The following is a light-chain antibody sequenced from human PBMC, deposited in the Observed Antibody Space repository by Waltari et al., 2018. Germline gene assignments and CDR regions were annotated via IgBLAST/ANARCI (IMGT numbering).Light chain of an antibody. CDR2: EDN. J-gene: IGLJ2*01. Sequence: QSALTQPASVSGSPGQSIPISCTGTSRDVGSYNLVSWYQQDPGKAPKLMIYEDNKRPSGVSNRFSGSRSGNTASLTISGLQAEDEADYYCCSYAGSGTFAVIFGGGTKLTVL. V-gene: IGLV2-23*02. CDR1: SRDVGSYNL. CDR3: CSYAGSGTFAVI.